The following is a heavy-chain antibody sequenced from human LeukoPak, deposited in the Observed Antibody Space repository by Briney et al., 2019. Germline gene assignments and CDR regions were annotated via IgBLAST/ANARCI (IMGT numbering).Heavy chain of an antibody. CDR1: GDSVSSNSAL. D-gene: IGHD5-24*01. V-gene: IGHV6-1*01. J-gene: IGHJ3*01. CDR3: VRGDREMTAFDV. CDR2: AYYSCKWYK. Sequence: SQTLSLTCAISGDSVSSNSALWHWIRQSPAIGLEWLVSAYYSCKWYKDYAVSVKSRVNINPDTSKNQFSLQLNSVTPEDTAMYYCVRGDREMTAFDVWGQGTMVTVSS.